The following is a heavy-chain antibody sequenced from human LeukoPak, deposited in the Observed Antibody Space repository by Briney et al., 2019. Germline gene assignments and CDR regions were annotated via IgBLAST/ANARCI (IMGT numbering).Heavy chain of an antibody. Sequence: ASVKVPYKASGYTFTGYYMHWVRQAPGQGLEWMGWINPNSGGTNYAQKFQGRVTMTRDTSISTAYMELSRLRSDDTAVYYCARDLPYCSGGSCYPYYYYYGMDVWGQGTTVTVSS. CDR2: INPNSGGT. J-gene: IGHJ6*02. D-gene: IGHD2-15*01. CDR3: ARDLPYCSGGSCYPYYYYYGMDV. V-gene: IGHV1-2*02. CDR1: GYTFTGYY.